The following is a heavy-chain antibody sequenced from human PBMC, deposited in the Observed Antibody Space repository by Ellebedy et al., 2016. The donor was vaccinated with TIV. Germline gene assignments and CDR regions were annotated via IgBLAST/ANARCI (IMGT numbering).Heavy chain of an antibody. V-gene: IGHV1-18*01. CDR3: ARDGDSIDY. Sequence: ASVKVSXXASGYTFTSYGISWVRQAPGQGLEWMGWISPYNGNRKFAQKFQGRFSMTGETSTSTAYMELSSLRFDDTAVYYCARDGDSIDYWGQGTLVTVSS. J-gene: IGHJ4*02. CDR2: ISPYNGNR. CDR1: GYTFTSYG. D-gene: IGHD7-27*01.